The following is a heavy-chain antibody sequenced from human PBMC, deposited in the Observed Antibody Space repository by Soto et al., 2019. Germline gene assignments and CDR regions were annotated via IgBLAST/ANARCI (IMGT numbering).Heavy chain of an antibody. D-gene: IGHD5-12*01. CDR3: ARAYSGYDLLIGA. V-gene: IGHV1-3*01. Sequence: ASVKVSCKASGYTFTSYDINWVRQATGQGLEWMGWINAGNGNTKYSQKFQGRVTITRDTSASTAYMELSSLRSEDTAVYYCARAYSGYDLLIGAWGQGTLVTVSS. CDR1: GYTFTSYD. CDR2: INAGNGNT. J-gene: IGHJ4*02.